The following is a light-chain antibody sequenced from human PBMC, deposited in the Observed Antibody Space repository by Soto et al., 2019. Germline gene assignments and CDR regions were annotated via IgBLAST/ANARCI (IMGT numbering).Light chain of an antibody. CDR1: QGIRRD. Sequence: DIQMTQSPSSLSASVGDRVTITCRASQGIRRDLGWYQQKPGKAPKRLIYAASSLQSGVPSRFSGSGSGTEFTLTISSLQPEDFATYYCLQNNNYPRTFGQGTKVDI. CDR3: LQNNNYPRT. J-gene: IGKJ1*01. V-gene: IGKV1-17*01. CDR2: AAS.